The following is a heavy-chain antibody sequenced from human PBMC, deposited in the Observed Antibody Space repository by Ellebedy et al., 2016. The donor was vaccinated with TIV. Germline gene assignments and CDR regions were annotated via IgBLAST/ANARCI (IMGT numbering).Heavy chain of an antibody. Sequence: ASVKVSCKASGYTFNNYYLHWARQAPGQGLEWMGIIDPSDDATTYAQKFQGRVTMTSDTSTSSVYMELSSLRSEDTAVYYCARRDRANAFDLWGQGTMVTVSS. CDR3: ARRDRANAFDL. CDR2: IDPSDDAT. CDR1: GYTFNNYY. V-gene: IGHV1-46*02. D-gene: IGHD2-15*01. J-gene: IGHJ3*01.